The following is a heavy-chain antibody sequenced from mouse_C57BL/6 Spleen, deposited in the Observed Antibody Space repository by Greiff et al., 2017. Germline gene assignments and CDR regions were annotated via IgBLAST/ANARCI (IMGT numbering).Heavy chain of an antibody. Sequence: DVKLQESGPGLVKPSQSLSLTCSVTGYSITSGYYWNWIRQFPGNKLEWMGYISYDGSNNYNPSLKNRISITRDTSKNQFFLKLNSVTTEDTATYYCAVQPYYYAMDYWGQGTSVTVSS. CDR1: GYSITSGYY. CDR3: AVQPYYYAMDY. V-gene: IGHV3-6*01. J-gene: IGHJ4*01. CDR2: ISYDGSN. D-gene: IGHD6-1*01.